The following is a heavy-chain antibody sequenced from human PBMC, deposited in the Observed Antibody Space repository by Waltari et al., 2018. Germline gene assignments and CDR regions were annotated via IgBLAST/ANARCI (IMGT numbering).Heavy chain of an antibody. CDR1: GGSISSYY. CDR3: AREGSSSSGYEVGDAFDI. Sequence: QVQLQESGPGLVKPSETLSLTCTVSGGSISSYYWSWIRPPAGKGLEWIGRIYTSGSTNYNPSLKSRVTMSVDTSKNQFSLKLSSVTAADTAVYYCAREGSSSSGYEVGDAFDIWGQGTMVTVSS. CDR2: IYTSGST. D-gene: IGHD6-6*01. J-gene: IGHJ3*02. V-gene: IGHV4-4*07.